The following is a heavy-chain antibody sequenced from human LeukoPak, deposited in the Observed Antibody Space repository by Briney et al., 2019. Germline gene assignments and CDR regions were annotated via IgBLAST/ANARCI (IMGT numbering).Heavy chain of an antibody. CDR1: GYTFTSYY. CDR3: ARVGLDWLSGDY. Sequence: ASVKVSCKASGYTFTSYYMHWVRQAPGQGLEWMGIINPSGGSTSYAQKFQGRVTMTRDTSTSTVYMEVSSLRSEDTAVYYCARVGLDWLSGDYWGQGTLVTVSS. J-gene: IGHJ4*02. CDR2: INPSGGST. V-gene: IGHV1-46*01. D-gene: IGHD3/OR15-3a*01.